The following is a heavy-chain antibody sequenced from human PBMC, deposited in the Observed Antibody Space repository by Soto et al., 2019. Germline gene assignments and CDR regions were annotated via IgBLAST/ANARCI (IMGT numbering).Heavy chain of an antibody. CDR3: ARGGSSSDNGMDV. D-gene: IGHD6-6*01. Sequence: EVQLVESGGGLVQPGGSLRLSCAASGFTFSTYSMNWVRQAPGKGLEWVSYISSRSYTIYYVDSVKGRFTISRDNAKNSLDLQMNSLRDEDTAVYYCARGGSSSDNGMDVWGQGTTGTVSS. CDR2: ISSRSYTI. J-gene: IGHJ6*02. CDR1: GFTFSTYS. V-gene: IGHV3-48*02.